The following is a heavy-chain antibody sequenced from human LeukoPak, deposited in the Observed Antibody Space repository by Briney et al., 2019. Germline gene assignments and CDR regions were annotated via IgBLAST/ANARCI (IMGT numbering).Heavy chain of an antibody. CDR3: AKGSYYDSSGSFYFDY. CDR1: GFTFSSYA. D-gene: IGHD3-22*01. Sequence: GGSLRLSCEASGFTFSSYAMSWVRQAPGKGLEWVSAISGSGGSTYCADSVKGRFTISRDNSKNTLYVQVNSLGTEDTAAYYCAKGSYYDSSGSFYFDYWGQGTLVTASS. J-gene: IGHJ4*02. CDR2: ISGSGGST. V-gene: IGHV3-23*01.